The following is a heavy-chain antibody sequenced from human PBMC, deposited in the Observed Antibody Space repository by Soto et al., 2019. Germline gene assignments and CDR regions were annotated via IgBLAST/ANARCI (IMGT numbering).Heavy chain of an antibody. Sequence: SVKVCCKDSGGRIGSNAMRWVRQAKKQGLEWMGGIIPIFGTANYAQKFRGRVTITADESTSTAYMELSSLRSEDTAVYYCARDPLIAAAGGNWFDPWGQGTLVTVSS. J-gene: IGHJ5*02. CDR3: ARDPLIAAAGGNWFDP. CDR1: GGRIGSNA. V-gene: IGHV1-69*13. CDR2: IIPIFGTA. D-gene: IGHD6-13*01.